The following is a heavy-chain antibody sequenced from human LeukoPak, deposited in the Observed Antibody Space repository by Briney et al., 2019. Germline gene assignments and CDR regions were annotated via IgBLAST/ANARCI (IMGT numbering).Heavy chain of an antibody. CDR1: GFTFSSYS. Sequence: PGGSLRLSCAASGFTFSSYSMNWVRQAPGKGLEWVSSISSSSSYIYYADSVKGRFTISRDNAKNSLYLQMNSLRAEDTAVYYCARDRHCSSTSCYTRNDYWGQGTLVTVSS. CDR3: ARDRHCSSTSCYTRNDY. CDR2: ISSSSSYI. V-gene: IGHV3-21*01. D-gene: IGHD2-2*02. J-gene: IGHJ4*02.